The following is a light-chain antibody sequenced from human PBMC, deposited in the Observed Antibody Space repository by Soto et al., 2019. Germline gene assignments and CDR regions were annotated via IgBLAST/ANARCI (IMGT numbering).Light chain of an antibody. CDR2: GAS. V-gene: IGKV3-15*01. CDR3: QEYSDWPLP. Sequence: DIVMTQSPATLSMSPGERASLSCRASQSISRNLAWYQQKSGQAPRLLIYGASTRAAGIPARFSGSGSGTEFTLTISGLQSEDFAVYYCQEYSDWPLPFGGGTKVEIK. CDR1: QSISRN. J-gene: IGKJ4*01.